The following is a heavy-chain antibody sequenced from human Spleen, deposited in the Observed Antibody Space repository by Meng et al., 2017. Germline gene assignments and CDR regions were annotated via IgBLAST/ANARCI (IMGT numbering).Heavy chain of an antibody. CDR2: ISYDGSNK. V-gene: IGHV3-30*04. Sequence: GESLKISCAASGFTFSSYAMHWVRQAPGKGLEWVAVISYDGSNKYYADSVKGRFTISRDNSKNTLYLQMNSLRAEDTAVYYCARDEDYYDSSGYLFDYWGQGTLVTVSS. CDR3: ARDEDYYDSSGYLFDY. J-gene: IGHJ4*02. D-gene: IGHD3-22*01. CDR1: GFTFSSYA.